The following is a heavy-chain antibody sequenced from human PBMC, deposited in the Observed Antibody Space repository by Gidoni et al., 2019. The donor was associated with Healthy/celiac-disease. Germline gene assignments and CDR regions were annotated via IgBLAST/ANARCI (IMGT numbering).Heavy chain of an antibody. V-gene: IGHV1-18*04. J-gene: IGHJ4*02. D-gene: IGHD3-22*01. CDR1: GYTFTSYG. Sequence: QVQLVQSGAEVKKPGASVKVSCKASGYTFTSYGSSWVRQAPGQGLEWMGWISAYNGNTNYAQKLQGRVTMTTDTSTSTAYMELRSLRSDDTAVYYCAREGVTMIVVVNQPPDYWGQGTLVTVSS. CDR2: ISAYNGNT. CDR3: AREGVTMIVVVNQPPDY.